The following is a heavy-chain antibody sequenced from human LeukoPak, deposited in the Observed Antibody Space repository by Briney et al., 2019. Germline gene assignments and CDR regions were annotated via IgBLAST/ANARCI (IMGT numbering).Heavy chain of an antibody. J-gene: IGHJ4*02. CDR1: GFTFSSYS. CDR3: ARGFWSGYSFDY. V-gene: IGHV3-48*02. Sequence: GGSLRLSCAASGFTFSSYSRNWVRQAPGKGLEWVSYISSSSSSTIYYADSVKGRFTISRDNAKNSLYLQMNSLRDEDTAVYYCARGFWSGYSFDYWGQGTLVTVSS. CDR2: ISSSSSSTI. D-gene: IGHD3-3*01.